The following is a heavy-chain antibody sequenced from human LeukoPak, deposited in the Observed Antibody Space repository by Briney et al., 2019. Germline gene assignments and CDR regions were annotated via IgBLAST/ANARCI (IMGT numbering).Heavy chain of an antibody. CDR3: VRDADGGNSWFDS. CDR2: ISSSNGDI. J-gene: IGHJ5*01. D-gene: IGHD4-23*01. Sequence: GGSLRLSCAASGFVFTTHSMNWVRQAPGKGLEWVSWISSSNGDIYYADSVRGRFTISRDDAKKSLYLQMNSLRAEDTAVYYGVRDADGGNSWFDSWGQGTLVTVSS. V-gene: IGHV3-21*01. CDR1: GFVFTTHS.